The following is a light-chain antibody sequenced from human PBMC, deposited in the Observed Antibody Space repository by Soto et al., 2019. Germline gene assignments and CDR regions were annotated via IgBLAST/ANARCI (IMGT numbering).Light chain of an antibody. CDR1: QNIRTK. CDR2: GAS. Sequence: MTQSPATLSVSPGEGATLSCRASQNIRTKLAWYQQKPGQAPRLLISGASTRATGIPVRFSGSGSGTEFALAISSLQSEDFAVYYCQQYENWPSITFGQGTRLEI. V-gene: IGKV3-15*01. J-gene: IGKJ5*01. CDR3: QQYENWPSIT.